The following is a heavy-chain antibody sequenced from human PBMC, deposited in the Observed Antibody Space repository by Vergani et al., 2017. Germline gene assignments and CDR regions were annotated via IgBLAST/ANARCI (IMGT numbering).Heavy chain of an antibody. CDR3: ARVDTQVPATSHFYYMDV. D-gene: IGHD6-25*01. CDR1: GGSISSGDHC. V-gene: IGHV4-31*11. Sequence: QVQLQESGPGVVKPSQTLSLTCAVSGGSISSGDHCWTWIRQRPGKGLEWIGYIFDSGTTYDNPSLRRRLTISVDTSQNQFSLKLRSVTAADTAVYYCARVDTQVPATSHFYYMDVWGKGTTVVVSS. CDR2: IFDSGTT. J-gene: IGHJ6*03.